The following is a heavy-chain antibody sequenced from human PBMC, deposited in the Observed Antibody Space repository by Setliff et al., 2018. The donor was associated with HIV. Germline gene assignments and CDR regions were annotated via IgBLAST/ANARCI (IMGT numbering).Heavy chain of an antibody. D-gene: IGHD7-27*01. CDR3: ARDGGSSTWGSGAFDV. V-gene: IGHV4-61*01. J-gene: IGHJ3*01. CDR2: ISYSGST. CDR1: GDSISSGSYY. Sequence: SETLSLTCTVSGDSISSGSYYWAWIRQPPGKGLEWIGYISYSGSTNYNPSLKSRLTISLDTSKNQFSLKLNSVTAADTAVYYCARDGGSSTWGSGAFDVWGQGTVVTVSS.